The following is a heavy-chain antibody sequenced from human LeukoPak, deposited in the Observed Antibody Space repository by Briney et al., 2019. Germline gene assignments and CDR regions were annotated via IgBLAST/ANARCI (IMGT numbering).Heavy chain of an antibody. J-gene: IGHJ6*03. Sequence: SETLSLTRTVSGGSISSYYWSWIRQPPGKGREWVGYIYYSGSTNYNPSLKSRVTISVDTSKIQFSLKLSSVTAADTAVYYCARDYYDSSGPYYYYYMDVWGKGTTVTVSS. CDR1: GGSISSYY. CDR2: IYYSGST. V-gene: IGHV4-59*01. CDR3: ARDYYDSSGPYYYYYMDV. D-gene: IGHD3-22*01.